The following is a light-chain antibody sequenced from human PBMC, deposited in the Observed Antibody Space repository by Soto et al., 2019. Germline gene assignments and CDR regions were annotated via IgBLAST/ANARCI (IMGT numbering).Light chain of an antibody. J-gene: IGKJ1*01. CDR1: QSISSW. Sequence: DIQMTQSPSTLSASVGDRVAITGRASQSISSWLAWYQQKTGKAPKLLIYKASSSESGVTSRFSGSGSGTEFTLTISSLQTDDSATYYCQQYNTYSGTFGQGTKVDI. V-gene: IGKV1-5*03. CDR2: KAS. CDR3: QQYNTYSGT.